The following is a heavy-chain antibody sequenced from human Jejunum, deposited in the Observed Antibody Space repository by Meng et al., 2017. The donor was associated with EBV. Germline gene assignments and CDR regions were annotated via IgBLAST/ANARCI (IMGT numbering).Heavy chain of an antibody. J-gene: IGHJ4*02. CDR2: MSPDNGDT. Sequence: QVLLVTSGAEVKKPGASVKVSCKASGYTFTTHHTNWVRQATGQGLEYMGWMSPDNGDTGYAQNFQGRLTMTRDTSISTAYMELSSLTSDDTAVYYCARGDGYNLYWGQGTLVTVSS. CDR1: GYTFTTHH. V-gene: IGHV1-8*02. CDR3: ARGDGYNLY. D-gene: IGHD5-24*01.